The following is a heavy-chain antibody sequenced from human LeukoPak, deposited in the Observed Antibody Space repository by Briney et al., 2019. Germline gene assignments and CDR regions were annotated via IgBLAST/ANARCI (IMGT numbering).Heavy chain of an antibody. J-gene: IGHJ4*02. CDR1: GFTFNTFG. D-gene: IGHD6-13*01. CDR2: ISYDGSNK. Sequence: GGSLRLSCAASGFTFNTFGMHWGRQAPGKGLEWVAVISYDGSNKYSADSVAGRLTISRDNSKNTLYLQMNSLRPEDTAVYYCARDPGIAAAGTGYYFDYWGQGTLVTVSS. V-gene: IGHV3-30*03. CDR3: ARDPGIAAAGTGYYFDY.